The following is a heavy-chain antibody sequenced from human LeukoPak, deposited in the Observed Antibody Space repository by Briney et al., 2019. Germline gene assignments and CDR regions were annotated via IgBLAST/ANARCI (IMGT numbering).Heavy chain of an antibody. D-gene: IGHD6-13*01. V-gene: IGHV4-59*01. CDR3: ARAAAAGKGSFDY. CDR2: IYYSGST. J-gene: IGHJ4*02. Sequence: SETLSLTCTVSGGSISSYYWSWIRQPPGKGLEWIGYIYYSGSTNYNPSLKSRVTISVDTSKNQFSVKLSSVTAADTAVYYCARAAAAGKGSFDYWAQGTLVTVSS. CDR1: GGSISSYY.